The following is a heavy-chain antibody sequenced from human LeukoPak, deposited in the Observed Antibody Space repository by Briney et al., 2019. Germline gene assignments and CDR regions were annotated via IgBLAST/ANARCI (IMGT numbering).Heavy chain of an antibody. CDR3: ARLPGETYYGSGSYLTIKNYYYYYMDV. D-gene: IGHD3-10*01. CDR2: VSTTGIT. Sequence: SETLSLTCTVSGGPISNYYWTWIRQPAGKGLEWLGHVSTTGITNYNPSLKSRVTISVDTSKNQFSLKLSSVTAADTAVYYCARLPGETYYGSGSYLTIKNYYYYYMDVWGKGTAVTISS. J-gene: IGHJ6*03. CDR1: GGPISNYY. V-gene: IGHV4-4*07.